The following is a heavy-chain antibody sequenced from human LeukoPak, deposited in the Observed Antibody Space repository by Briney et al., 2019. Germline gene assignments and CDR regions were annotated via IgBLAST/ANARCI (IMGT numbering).Heavy chain of an antibody. V-gene: IGHV3-66*01. Sequence: GGSLRLSCAASGFSLSSYWMSWVRQAPGKGLEWVSVIYSGGRTYYADSVKGRFTISRDNSKDTLYLQMNGLRAEDTAVYYCARESNSGYYLSYWGQGTLVTVSS. J-gene: IGHJ4*02. CDR2: IYSGGRT. CDR3: ARESNSGYYLSY. D-gene: IGHD3-22*01. CDR1: GFSLSSYW.